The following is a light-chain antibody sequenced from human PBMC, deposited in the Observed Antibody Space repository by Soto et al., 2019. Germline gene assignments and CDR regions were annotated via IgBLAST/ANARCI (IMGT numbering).Light chain of an antibody. Sequence: EIGSTQPPATLSVSPGERATLSCRASQSVSSYLAWYQHKPGQAPRLLIYGASSRATGIPDRFSGSGSGTDFTLTISRLEPEDFAVYYCQQYGSSPRTFGQGTKVDIK. J-gene: IGKJ1*01. CDR3: QQYGSSPRT. CDR2: GAS. V-gene: IGKV3-20*01. CDR1: QSVSSY.